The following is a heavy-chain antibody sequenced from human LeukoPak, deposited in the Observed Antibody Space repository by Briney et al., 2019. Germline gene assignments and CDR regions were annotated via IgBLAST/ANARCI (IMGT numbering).Heavy chain of an antibody. D-gene: IGHD3/OR15-3a*01. Sequence: GASVKVSCKASGYTFIAYYLYWVRQAPGQGLELMGWISPNSGGTKYAQDLQGRVTMTRDTSISTVYMELSRLSYDDTAVYYCARGHIFDFAFWGQGTLVTVSS. V-gene: IGHV1-2*02. CDR2: ISPNSGGT. CDR1: GYTFIAYY. CDR3: ARGHIFDFAF. J-gene: IGHJ4*02.